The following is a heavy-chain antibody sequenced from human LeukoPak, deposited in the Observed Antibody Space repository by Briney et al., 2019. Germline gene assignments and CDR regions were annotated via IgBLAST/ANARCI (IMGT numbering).Heavy chain of an antibody. J-gene: IGHJ6*03. CDR1: GGSISSYY. V-gene: IGHV4-59*01. CDR2: IYYSGST. Sequence: SETLSLTCTVSGGSISSYYWSWIRQPPGKGLEWIGYIYYSGSTNYNPSLKSRVTISVDTSKNQFSLKLSSVTAADTAVYYCARESSQKGAHYMDVWGKGTTVTISS. CDR3: ARESSQKGAHYMDV. D-gene: IGHD3-16*01.